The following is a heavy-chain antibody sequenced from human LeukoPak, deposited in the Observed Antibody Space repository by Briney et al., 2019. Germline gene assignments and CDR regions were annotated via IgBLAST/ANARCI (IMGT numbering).Heavy chain of an antibody. D-gene: IGHD3-22*01. Sequence: SDTLSLTCNVSGGSVTSHYWNWIRRPPGEGLEWIGYLYHTGITKYNPSLKSRVSMSVDTSKNQFFLKVNSVTAADTAVYHCVRSVDYFDNTGPHMMFDYWGQGSLVTVSS. CDR3: VRSVDYFDNTGPHMMFDY. CDR1: GGSVTSHY. J-gene: IGHJ4*02. CDR2: LYHTGIT. V-gene: IGHV4-59*02.